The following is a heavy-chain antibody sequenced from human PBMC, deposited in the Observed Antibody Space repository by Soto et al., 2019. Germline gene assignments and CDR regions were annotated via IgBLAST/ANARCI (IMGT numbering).Heavy chain of an antibody. V-gene: IGHV3-49*03. CDR3: TRRYYYDSSGYYYGPHDAFDI. D-gene: IGHD3-22*01. CDR2: IRSKAYGGTT. CDR1: GFTFGDYA. Sequence: SLRLSCTASGFTFGDYAMSWFRQAPGKGLEWVGFIRSKAYGGTTEYAASVKGRFTISRDDSKSIAYLQMNSLKTEDTAVYYCTRRYYYDSSGYYYGPHDAFDIWGQGTMVTVSS. J-gene: IGHJ3*02.